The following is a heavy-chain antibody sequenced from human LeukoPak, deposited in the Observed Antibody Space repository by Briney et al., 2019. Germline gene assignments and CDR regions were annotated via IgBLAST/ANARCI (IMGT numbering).Heavy chain of an antibody. Sequence: PSETLSLTCAVYGGSFSGYYWSWIRQPPGKGLEWIGEINHSGSTNYNPSLKSRVTISVDTSKNQFSLKLSSVTAADTAVYYCARGRVLRFLEWLLEHPHDAFDIWGQGTMVTVSS. CDR3: ARGRVLRFLEWLLEHPHDAFDI. D-gene: IGHD3-3*01. V-gene: IGHV4-34*01. CDR2: INHSGST. J-gene: IGHJ3*02. CDR1: GGSFSGYY.